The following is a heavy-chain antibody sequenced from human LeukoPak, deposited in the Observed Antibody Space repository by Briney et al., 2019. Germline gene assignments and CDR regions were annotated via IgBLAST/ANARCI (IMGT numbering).Heavy chain of an antibody. J-gene: IGHJ3*02. CDR2: IYAGDSDI. D-gene: IGHD3-10*01. Sequence: GESLKISCQASGYRFSSYHIGWVRQMPGKGLEWMGIIYAGDSDIRYSPSFEGQVTISVDKSTTTAYLQWSSLKASDSAIYYCARLGVMVRGASDQITAFDIWGQGTLVTISS. CDR1: GYRFSSYH. CDR3: ARLGVMVRGASDQITAFDI. V-gene: IGHV5-51*01.